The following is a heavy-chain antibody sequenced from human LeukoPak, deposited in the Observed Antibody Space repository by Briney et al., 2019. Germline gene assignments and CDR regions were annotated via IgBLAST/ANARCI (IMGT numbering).Heavy chain of an antibody. CDR2: ISGSGGST. Sequence: GGSLRLSCAASGFTFSSYAMSWVRQAPGKGLEWVSAISGSGGSTYYADSVKGRFTISRDNAKNSLYLQMNSLRDEDTAVYYCARDRVSWYSGPLFDYWGQGTLVTVSS. V-gene: IGHV3-23*01. CDR3: ARDRVSWYSGPLFDY. D-gene: IGHD6-13*01. J-gene: IGHJ4*02. CDR1: GFTFSSYA.